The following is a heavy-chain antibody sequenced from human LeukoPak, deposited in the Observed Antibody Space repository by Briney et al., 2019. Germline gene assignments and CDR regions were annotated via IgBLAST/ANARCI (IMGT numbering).Heavy chain of an antibody. D-gene: IGHD2/OR15-2a*01. J-gene: IGHJ6*03. CDR2: ISGSGGST. Sequence: GGTLRLSCAASGFTFSSYGMSWVRQAPGKGLEWVSAISGSGGSTYYADSVKGRFTISRDNSKNTLYLQMNSLRAEDTAVYYCARDKTIGFYYSYTDVWGKGTTVTVSS. V-gene: IGHV3-23*01. CDR1: GFTFSSYG. CDR3: ARDKTIGFYYSYTDV.